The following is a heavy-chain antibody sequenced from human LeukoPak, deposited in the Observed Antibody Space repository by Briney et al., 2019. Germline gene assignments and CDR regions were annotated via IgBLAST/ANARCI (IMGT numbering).Heavy chain of an antibody. CDR2: FDPEDGET. V-gene: IGHV1-24*01. D-gene: IGHD3-10*01. J-gene: IGHJ4*02. CDR1: GYTLTELS. CDR3: ATPDYYGSRSYFSFDY. Sequence: ASVKVSCKVSGYTLTELSMHWVRQAPGKGLEWMGGFDPEDGETIYAQKFQGRVTMTEDTSTDTAYMELSSLRSEDTAVYYCATPDYYGSRSYFSFDYWGQGTLVTVSS.